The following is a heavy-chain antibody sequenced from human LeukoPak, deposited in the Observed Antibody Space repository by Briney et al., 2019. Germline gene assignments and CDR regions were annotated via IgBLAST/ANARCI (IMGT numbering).Heavy chain of an antibody. Sequence: KPSETLSLTCTVSGGSISSYYWSWIRQPPGKGLEWIGYIYYSGSSNYNPSLKSRVTISVDTSKNQFSLKLSSVTAADTAVYYCARGVGVVAANHYYYYGMDVWGQGTTVTVSS. CDR1: GGSISSYY. V-gene: IGHV4-59*01. J-gene: IGHJ6*02. CDR3: ARGVGVVAANHYYYYGMDV. CDR2: IYYSGSS. D-gene: IGHD2-15*01.